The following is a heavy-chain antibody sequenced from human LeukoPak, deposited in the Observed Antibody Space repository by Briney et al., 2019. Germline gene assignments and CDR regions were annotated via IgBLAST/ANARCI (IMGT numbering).Heavy chain of an antibody. D-gene: IGHD3-3*01. CDR3: ARKRGYYSSCDY. V-gene: IGHV3-74*01. CDR2: INSDGSST. CDR1: GFTFSSYW. Sequence: GGSLRLSCAASGFTFSSYWMHWVRQAPGKGLVWVSRINSDGSSTSYADSVKGRFTISRDNAKNTLYLQMNSLRAEDMTVYYCARKRGYYSSCDYWGQGTLVTVSS. J-gene: IGHJ4*02.